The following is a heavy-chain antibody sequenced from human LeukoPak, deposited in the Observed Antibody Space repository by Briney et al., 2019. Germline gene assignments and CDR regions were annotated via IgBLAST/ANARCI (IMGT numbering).Heavy chain of an antibody. CDR1: GFTFSIYG. J-gene: IGHJ4*02. Sequence: GGSLRLSCAASGFTFSIYGMHWVRQAPGKGLEWVALLAGDGVNIFYADSVKGGFTISRDNSKNTLYLQMNSLRPEDTAVYYCAKAAMYSNRWTPFDDWGQGTLVTVSS. CDR2: LAGDGVNI. CDR3: AKAAMYSNRWTPFDD. D-gene: IGHD2/OR15-2a*01. V-gene: IGHV3-30*18.